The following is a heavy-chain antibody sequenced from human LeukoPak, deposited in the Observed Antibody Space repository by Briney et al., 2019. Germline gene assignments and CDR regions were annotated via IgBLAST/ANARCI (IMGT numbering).Heavy chain of an antibody. J-gene: IGHJ6*03. D-gene: IGHD6-19*01. CDR2: IYYSGST. Sequence: ASETLSLTCTVSGGSISSYYWSWIRQPPGKGLEWIGYIYYSGSTNYNPSLKSRVTIPVDTSKNQFSLKLSSVTAADTAVYYCARELISAPYYYYYMDVWGKGTTVTVSS. V-gene: IGHV4-59*01. CDR1: GGSISSYY. CDR3: ARELISAPYYYYYMDV.